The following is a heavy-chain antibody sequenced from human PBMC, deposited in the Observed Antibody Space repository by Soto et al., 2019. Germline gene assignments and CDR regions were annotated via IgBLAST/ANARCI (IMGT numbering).Heavy chain of an antibody. Sequence: QVQLVQSGGEVKKPGASVKVSCKTSGYTFTSHGISWVRQAPGQGLEWMGRISAYHGKTNYAQKFQGRVTMTTDTSTSSAYMELRSLRSDDTAIYYCARADSSGWYWFDSWGQGTLVTVSS. V-gene: IGHV1-18*01. CDR2: ISAYHGKT. CDR3: ARADSSGWYWFDS. CDR1: GYTFTSHG. J-gene: IGHJ5*01. D-gene: IGHD6-19*01.